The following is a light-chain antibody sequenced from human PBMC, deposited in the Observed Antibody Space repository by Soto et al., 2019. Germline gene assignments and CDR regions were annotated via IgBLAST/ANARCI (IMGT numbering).Light chain of an antibody. J-gene: IGKJ2*01. Sequence: AIRMTQSPSSLSASTGDRVTITCRASQGISSYLAWYQQKPGKAPKLLIYAASTLQSGVPSRFSGSESGTDFTLTISCLQSEDFATYYCQQYYSYPYTFGQGTKLEIK. CDR3: QQYYSYPYT. CDR2: AAS. V-gene: IGKV1-8*01. CDR1: QGISSY.